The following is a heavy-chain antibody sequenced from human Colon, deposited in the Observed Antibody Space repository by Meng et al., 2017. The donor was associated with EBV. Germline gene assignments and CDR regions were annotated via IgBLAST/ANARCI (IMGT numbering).Heavy chain of an antibody. Sequence: QVQLQESGPGLVKPSQPLSLTCTVSGGSISSSYWWTWVRQSPGKGLEWIGEMYHSGTTNYNPSLKSRVTISMGKSNNQLSLKLNSVTAADTAVYYCATQESRDGHNPYWGQGTLVTVSS. D-gene: IGHD5-24*01. CDR2: MYHSGTT. J-gene: IGHJ4*02. CDR1: GGSISSSYW. V-gene: IGHV4-4*02. CDR3: ATQESRDGHNPY.